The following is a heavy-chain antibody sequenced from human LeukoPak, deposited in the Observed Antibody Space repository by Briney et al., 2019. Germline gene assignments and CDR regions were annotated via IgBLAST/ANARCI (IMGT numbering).Heavy chain of an antibody. J-gene: IGHJ3*02. D-gene: IGHD1-26*01. CDR3: ARLWEEAVAGLSTPRLAFDI. CDR1: GGSISSSSYY. Sequence: KSSETLSLTCTVSGGSISSSSYYWGWIRQPPGKGLEWIVSIYYSGSTYYNPSLKSRVTISVDTSKNQFSLKLSSVTAADTAVYYCARLWEEAVAGLSTPRLAFDIWGQGTMVTVSS. V-gene: IGHV4-39*01. CDR2: IYYSGST.